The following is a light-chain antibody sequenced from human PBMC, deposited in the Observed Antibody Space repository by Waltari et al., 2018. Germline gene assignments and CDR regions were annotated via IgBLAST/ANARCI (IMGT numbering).Light chain of an antibody. CDR2: NGA. CDR1: SPNLGPDYG. Sequence: QSVLTPPPSVSGAPGQTVTIPCTGRSPNLGPDYGVHWYQQLPGTAPNLLIDNGANRPSGVPDRFSGSRSGTSASLAITGLQAEDEADYFCHSYDRSLDGVVFGGGTKLTVL. J-gene: IGLJ2*01. V-gene: IGLV1-40*01. CDR3: HSYDRSLDGVV.